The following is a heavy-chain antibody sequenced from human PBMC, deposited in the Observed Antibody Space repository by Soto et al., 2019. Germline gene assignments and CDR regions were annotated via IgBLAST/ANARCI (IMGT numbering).Heavy chain of an antibody. CDR2: INPNSGGT. CDR3: ARAWSGTVPKFDF. CDR1: GYTFTGYY. J-gene: IGHJ4*02. D-gene: IGHD1-1*01. V-gene: IGHV1-2*04. Sequence: QVQMVQSGAEVKKTGASVKVSCKASGYTFTGYYMHWVRQAPGQGLEWMGWINPNSGGTNYAQKFQGWVTMTRDTSISTAYMELSRLRSDDTAVYYCARAWSGTVPKFDFWGPGTLVTVSS.